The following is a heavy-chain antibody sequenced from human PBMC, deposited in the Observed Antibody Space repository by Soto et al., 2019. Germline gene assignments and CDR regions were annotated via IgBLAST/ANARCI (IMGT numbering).Heavy chain of an antibody. CDR3: ARLNHYYDSSGSGNFDY. D-gene: IGHD3-22*01. Sequence: SETLSLTCTVSGGSISSSSYYWGWIRQPPGKGLEWIGSSYNSGSTYYNPSLKGRVTISVDTSKNQFSLKLSSVTAADTAVYYCARLNHYYDSSGSGNFDYWGQGTLVTVSS. CDR1: GGSISSSSYY. V-gene: IGHV4-39*01. J-gene: IGHJ4*02. CDR2: SYNSGST.